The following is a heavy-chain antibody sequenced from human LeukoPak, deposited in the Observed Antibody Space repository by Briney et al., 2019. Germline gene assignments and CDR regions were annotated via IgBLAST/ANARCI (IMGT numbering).Heavy chain of an antibody. CDR2: ISSSGSTI. CDR3: ARDESVVAATNWFDP. Sequence: PGGSLRLSCAASGFTFSDYYMSWIRQAPGKGLEWVSYISSSGSTIYYADSVKGRFTISRDNAKNSLYLQMNSLSAEDTAVYYCARDESVVAATNWFDPWGQGTLVTVSS. V-gene: IGHV3-11*01. D-gene: IGHD2-15*01. J-gene: IGHJ5*02. CDR1: GFTFSDYY.